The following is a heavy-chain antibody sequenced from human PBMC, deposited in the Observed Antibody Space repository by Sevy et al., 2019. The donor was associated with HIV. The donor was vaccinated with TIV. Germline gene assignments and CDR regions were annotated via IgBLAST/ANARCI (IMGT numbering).Heavy chain of an antibody. CDR2: TYYRSKWYN. D-gene: IGHD1-26*01. Sequence: SQTLSLTCAISGDSVSSNNAAWNWIRQSPSRGLEWLGRTYYRSKWYNDYAVSVKSRITINPDTSKNQVSLQLNSVAPEDTAVYYCAEGGATRFDPWGQGTLVTVSS. CDR3: AEGGATRFDP. CDR1: GDSVSSNNAA. J-gene: IGHJ5*02. V-gene: IGHV6-1*01.